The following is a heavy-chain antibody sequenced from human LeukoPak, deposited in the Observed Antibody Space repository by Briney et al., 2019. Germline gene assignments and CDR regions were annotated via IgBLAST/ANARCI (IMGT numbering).Heavy chain of an antibody. CDR2: IYHNGRT. D-gene: IGHD3-9*01. Sequence: SETLSLTCVVSGVSITNGYWWYWVRQTPGKGLEWIGEIYHNGRTKYNPSLKSRVSILVDKSKNQFSLKLSSVTAADTAVYYCARPAIWGAIAWFDPWGQGTLVTVSS. CDR3: ARPAIWGAIAWFDP. J-gene: IGHJ5*02. V-gene: IGHV4-4*02. CDR1: GVSITNGYW.